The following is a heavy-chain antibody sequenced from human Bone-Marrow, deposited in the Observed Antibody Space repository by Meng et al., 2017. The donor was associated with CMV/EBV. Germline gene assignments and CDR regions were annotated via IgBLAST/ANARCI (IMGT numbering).Heavy chain of an antibody. D-gene: IGHD3-10*01. Sequence: SCKGSGYSFGDYAMSWVRQAPGKGLEWVGFIRSRPYGGTTEYAASVKGRFTISRDDSKSIAYLQMNSLKTEDTAVHYCTTEGLLLWFGELLGGFDYWGQGTLVAVSS. J-gene: IGHJ4*02. V-gene: IGHV3-49*04. CDR3: TTEGLLLWFGELLGGFDY. CDR2: IRSRPYGGTT. CDR1: GYSFGDYA.